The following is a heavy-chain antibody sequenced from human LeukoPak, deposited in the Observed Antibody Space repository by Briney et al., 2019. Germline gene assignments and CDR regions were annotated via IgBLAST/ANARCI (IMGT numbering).Heavy chain of an antibody. J-gene: IGHJ6*03. CDR1: GFTFSSYA. CDR2: ISGSGGYT. V-gene: IGHV3-23*01. CDR3: ARDFFYHGGSNLGYYYYYYMDV. D-gene: IGHD1-26*01. Sequence: GGSLRLSCAASGFTFSSYAMSWVRQAPGKGLEWVSAISGSGGYTYYADSVKGRFTISRDNSKKTLYLEMNSLRAEDTAVYYCARDFFYHGGSNLGYYYYYYMDVWGKGTTVTVSS.